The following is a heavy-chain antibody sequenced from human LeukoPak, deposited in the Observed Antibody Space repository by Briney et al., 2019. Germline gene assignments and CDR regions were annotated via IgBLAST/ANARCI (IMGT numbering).Heavy chain of an antibody. D-gene: IGHD3-22*01. V-gene: IGHV4-59*12. CDR3: AKGITMIVVRAPHAFDI. CDR2: IYYSGST. J-gene: IGHJ3*02. Sequence: GSLRLSCAASGFTFSDYYMSWIRQAPGKGLEWIGYIYYSGSTYYNPSLKSRVTISVDTSKNQFSLKLSSVTAADTAVYYCAKGITMIVVRAPHAFDIWGQGTMVTVSS. CDR1: GFTFSDYY.